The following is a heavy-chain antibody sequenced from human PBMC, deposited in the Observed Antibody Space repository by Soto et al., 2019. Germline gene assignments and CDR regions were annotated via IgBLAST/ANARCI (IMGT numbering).Heavy chain of an antibody. CDR3: ARDPHYFYDSTGYYDY. V-gene: IGHV3-74*01. D-gene: IGHD3-22*01. J-gene: IGHJ4*02. CDR1: GFTFSSYW. Sequence: GGSQRLSYAASGFTFSSYWVHWVRQAPGKGLVWVSRINSDGSSTSYADSVKGRFTISRDNAKNTLYLQMNSLRAEDTAVYYCARDPHYFYDSTGYYDYWGQGTLVTVSS. CDR2: INSDGSST.